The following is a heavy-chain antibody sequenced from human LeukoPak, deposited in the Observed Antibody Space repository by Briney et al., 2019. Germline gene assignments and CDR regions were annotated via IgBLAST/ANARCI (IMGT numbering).Heavy chain of an antibody. CDR2: IRHDGNAK. D-gene: IGHD1-26*01. V-gene: IGHV3-7*01. CDR1: GFAFSDFW. CDR3: AKAATNYGIGY. J-gene: IGHJ4*02. Sequence: GGSLRLSCAASGFAFSDFWMSWVRQAPGKGLEWVANIRHDGNAKNYVPSVRGRFTISRDNAKNSLYLQMNSLTVEDTAVYYCAKAATNYGIGYWGQGTLVTVSS.